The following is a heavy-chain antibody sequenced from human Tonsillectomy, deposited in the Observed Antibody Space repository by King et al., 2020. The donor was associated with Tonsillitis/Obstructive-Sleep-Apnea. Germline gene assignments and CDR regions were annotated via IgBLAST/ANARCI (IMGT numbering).Heavy chain of an antibody. CDR1: GFTFSSYA. Sequence: VQLVESGGGLEQPGGSLRLSCAASGFTFSSYAMSWVRQSPGKGLEWVSAISGSGGSTYYADSVKGRFTISRDNSKNTLYLQMNSLRAEETAVYYCAKDQRPYCTSTSCYSVDVWGKGTTVTVSS. V-gene: IGHV3-23*04. CDR2: ISGSGGST. D-gene: IGHD2-2*01. J-gene: IGHJ6*04. CDR3: AKDQRPYCTSTSCYSVDV.